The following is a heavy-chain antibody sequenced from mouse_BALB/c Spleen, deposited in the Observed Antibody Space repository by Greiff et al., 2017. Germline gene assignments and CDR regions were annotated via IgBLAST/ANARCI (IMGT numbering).Heavy chain of an antibody. Sequence: VKLQESGAELAKPGASVKMSCKASGYSFTSYWMHWVKQRPGQGLEWIGYINPTTDYTEYNQKFKDKATLTADKSSSTAYMQLSSLTSEDSAVYFCATMGGLDYWGQGTTLTVSS. CDR2: INPTTDYT. J-gene: IGHJ2*01. V-gene: IGHV1-7*01. CDR3: ATMGGLDY. CDR1: GYSFTSYW.